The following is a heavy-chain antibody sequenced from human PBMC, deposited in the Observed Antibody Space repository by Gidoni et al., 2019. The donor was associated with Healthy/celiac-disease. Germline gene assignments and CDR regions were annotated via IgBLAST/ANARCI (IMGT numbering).Heavy chain of an antibody. D-gene: IGHD3-10*01. CDR2: ISYDGSNK. CDR3: GKSGRPAYFDY. Sequence: QVQLVESGGGVVQPGRSLRLSGGASGFTFSSYAMHWVRQAPGKGLELVAVISYDGSNKYYAASLKGRFTISRDNSKNTLYLQMNSLRAEDTAVYYCGKSGRPAYFDYWGQGTLVTVSS. CDR1: GFTFSSYA. J-gene: IGHJ4*02. V-gene: IGHV3-30-3*02.